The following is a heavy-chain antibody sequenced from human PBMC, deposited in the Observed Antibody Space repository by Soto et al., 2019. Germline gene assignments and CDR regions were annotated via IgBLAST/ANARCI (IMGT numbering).Heavy chain of an antibody. V-gene: IGHV3-23*01. CDR2: IRGSDGST. CDR1: GFPFSSYD. J-gene: IGHJ4*02. D-gene: IGHD3-10*01. Sequence: LRLSCAASGFPFSSYDMSWVRQAPGKGLDWVSVIRGSDGSTYYANSVKGRFTISRDNSKNTLFLQMNSLRAEDTAIYYCTKGGHLDYWGPGTLVTVSS. CDR3: TKGGHLDY.